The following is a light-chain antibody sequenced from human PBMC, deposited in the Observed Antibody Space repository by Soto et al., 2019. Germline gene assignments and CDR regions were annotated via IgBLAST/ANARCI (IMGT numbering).Light chain of an antibody. CDR3: QQYNNWPLT. V-gene: IGKV3-15*01. J-gene: IGKJ4*01. CDR1: QSVSTN. Sequence: EIVMTQSPATLSVSPGERATLSCRASQSVSTNLAWYQQKPGQAPRLLIYGASTRATGMPARFSGSGSGTEFTLTISSLQSEDFVVYYCQQYNNWPLTFGGGTKWISN. CDR2: GAS.